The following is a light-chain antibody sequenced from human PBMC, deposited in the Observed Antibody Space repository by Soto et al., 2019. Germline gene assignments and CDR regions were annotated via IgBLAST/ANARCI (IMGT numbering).Light chain of an antibody. CDR2: GVS. V-gene: IGKV3-15*01. CDR3: QQYNNWPPLT. CDR1: QSVSSN. Sequence: EKIMTQSPATLSVSPGESATLSSRASQSVSSNLAWYQQKPGQAPRLLIYGVSTRATGIPARFSGSGSETKFTLTISSLQSEDFAVYYCQQYNNWPPLTFGGGTKVDIK. J-gene: IGKJ4*01.